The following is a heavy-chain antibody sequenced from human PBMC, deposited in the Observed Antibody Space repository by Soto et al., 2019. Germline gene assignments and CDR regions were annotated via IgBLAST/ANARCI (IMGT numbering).Heavy chain of an antibody. J-gene: IGHJ6*02. D-gene: IGHD6-13*01. Sequence: PSETLSLTCTVSGGAINSTVYYWGWIRQPPGKGLEWIGSSNYGGPTYYSPSIQSRVTISLDTAKTHFSLNLRSVTAADTAVYYCARHGAYSTSVYYYYGMDVWGQGTTVTVSS. CDR1: GGAINSTVYY. V-gene: IGHV4-39*01. CDR3: ARHGAYSTSVYYYYGMDV. CDR2: SNYGGPT.